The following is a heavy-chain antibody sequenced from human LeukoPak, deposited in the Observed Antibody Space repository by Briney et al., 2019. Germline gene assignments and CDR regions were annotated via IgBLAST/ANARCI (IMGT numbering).Heavy chain of an antibody. Sequence: ASVKVSCTASGHTFTSYAMHWVRQAPGQRLEWMGWINAGNGNTKYSQKFQGRVTITRDTSASTAYMELSSLRSEDTAVYYCASSSTMVRGVIGYWGQGTLVTVSS. CDR2: INAGNGNT. V-gene: IGHV1-3*01. D-gene: IGHD3-10*01. CDR3: ASSSTMVRGVIGY. CDR1: GHTFTSYA. J-gene: IGHJ4*02.